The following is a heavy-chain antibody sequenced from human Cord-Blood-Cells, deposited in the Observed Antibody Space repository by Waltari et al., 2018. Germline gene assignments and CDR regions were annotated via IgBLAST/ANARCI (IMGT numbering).Heavy chain of an antibody. V-gene: IGHV3-9*01. CDR2: ISWNSGSI. CDR1: GFTFEAYA. Sequence: EVQLVESGGGLVQPGRSLRLSCAASGFTFEAYALPCVRQAPGKGLVWVSGISWNSGSIGYADSVKGLFTISRDNAKNSPYLQMNSLRAEDTALYYCAKDMGYSSSWYNAFDIWGQGTMVTVSS. D-gene: IGHD6-13*01. J-gene: IGHJ3*02. CDR3: AKDMGYSSSWYNAFDI.